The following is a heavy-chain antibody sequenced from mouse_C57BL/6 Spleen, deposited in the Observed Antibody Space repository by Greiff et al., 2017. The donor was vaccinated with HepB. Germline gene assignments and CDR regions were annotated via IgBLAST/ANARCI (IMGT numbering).Heavy chain of an antibody. CDR1: GYAFTNYL. CDR2: INPGSGGT. D-gene: IGHD1-1*01. CDR3: ARLDTTVVAFDY. Sequence: VQLQQSGAELVRPGTSVKVSCKASGYAFTNYLIEWVKQRPGQGLEWIGVINPGSGGTKYNEKFKGKATLTADKSSSTAYMQLSSLTSEDSAVYFCARLDTTVVAFDYWGQGTTLTVSS. J-gene: IGHJ2*01. V-gene: IGHV1-54*01.